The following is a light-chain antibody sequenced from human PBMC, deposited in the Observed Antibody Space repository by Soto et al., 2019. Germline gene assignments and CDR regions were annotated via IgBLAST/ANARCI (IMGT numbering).Light chain of an antibody. CDR1: KSVSSN. V-gene: IGKV3-15*01. CDR3: QQYNNWIT. CDR2: GAS. Sequence: EIVMTQSPATLSVSPGERATLSCRASKSVSSNLAWYQQKPGQAPRLLIYGASTRATGIPARFSGSGSGTEFTLTISSLQSEDFAVYYCQQYNNWITFGKGTRLEIK. J-gene: IGKJ5*01.